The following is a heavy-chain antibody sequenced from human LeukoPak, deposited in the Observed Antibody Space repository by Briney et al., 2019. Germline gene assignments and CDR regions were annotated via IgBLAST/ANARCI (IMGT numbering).Heavy chain of an antibody. Sequence: ASVKVSCKASGYTFTTYGISWVRQAPGQGLEWLGRISVYNGNTNYAQKLQGRVTMTTDTSTSTAYMELRSLRSDGTDVYYCARMILLLGDVLTVPPRGFDYWGQGTLVTVSS. CDR1: GYTFTTYG. D-gene: IGHD3-9*01. V-gene: IGHV1-18*01. CDR2: ISVYNGNT. J-gene: IGHJ4*02. CDR3: ARMILLLGDVLTVPPRGFDY.